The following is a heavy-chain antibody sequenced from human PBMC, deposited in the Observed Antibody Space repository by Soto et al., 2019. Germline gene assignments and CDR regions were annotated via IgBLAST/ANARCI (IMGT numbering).Heavy chain of an antibody. CDR3: ARLPKGSLVTA. V-gene: IGHV3-48*02. J-gene: IGHJ4*02. CDR2: ISSGSDNI. Sequence: LRLSCVASVFRFSDHSMTWVRQSPGKGLQWIAYISSGSDNIYYAESVRGRFTVSRDNAKNALFLQMNSLRDDDTTTYYCARLPKGSLVTAWGQGTRVTVSS. CDR1: VFRFSDHS. D-gene: IGHD2-21*02.